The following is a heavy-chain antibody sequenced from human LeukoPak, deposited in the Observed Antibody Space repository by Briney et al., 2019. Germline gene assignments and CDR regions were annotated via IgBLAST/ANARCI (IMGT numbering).Heavy chain of an antibody. J-gene: IGHJ6*03. CDR3: AKQGAARQDYYMDV. V-gene: IGHV1-69*06. Sequence: SVKVSCKASGGTFSSYAITWVRQAPGQGLEWLGRIIPIFGTANYPQKFQGRVTITADILSSTAYIEMTNLTSDDTAVYFCAKQGAARQDYYMDVWGNGTTVSVS. D-gene: IGHD5-18*01. CDR1: GGTFSSYA. CDR2: IIPIFGTA.